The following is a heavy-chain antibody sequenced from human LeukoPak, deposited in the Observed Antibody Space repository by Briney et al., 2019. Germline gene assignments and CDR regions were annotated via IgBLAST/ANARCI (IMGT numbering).Heavy chain of an antibody. V-gene: IGHV3-23*01. CDR2: ISGGGAGT. CDR3: AKELDTMFFDY. CDR1: GLSFSFYA. J-gene: IGHJ4*02. Sequence: GGSLRLSCAASGLSFSFYAMSWVRQAPGRGLEWVSSISGGGAGTYYADSVRGRFTISRDSGRKSVYLQMNSLTTDDTAFYFCAKELDTMFFDYWGQGALVTVSS. D-gene: IGHD3-10*02.